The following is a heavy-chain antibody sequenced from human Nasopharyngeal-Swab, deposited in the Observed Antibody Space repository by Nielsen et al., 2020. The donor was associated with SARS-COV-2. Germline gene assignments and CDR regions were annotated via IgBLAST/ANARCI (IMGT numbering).Heavy chain of an antibody. V-gene: IGHV1-46*01. CDR1: GYTFTSYY. Sequence: ASVKVSGKASGYTFTSYYMHWVRQAPGKGIEWMGIINPSGGSTSYAQKFQGRVTMTRDTSTSTVYMELSSLRSEDTAVYYCARDPTLAVETETTYYYYGMDVWGQGTTVTVSS. CDR2: INPSGGST. CDR3: ARDPTLAVETETTYYYYGMDV. J-gene: IGHJ6*02. D-gene: IGHD6-19*01.